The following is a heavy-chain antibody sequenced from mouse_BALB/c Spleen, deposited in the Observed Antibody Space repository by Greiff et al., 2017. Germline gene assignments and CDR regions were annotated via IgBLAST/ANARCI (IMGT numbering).Heavy chain of an antibody. J-gene: IGHJ4*01. CDR3: ARSYRYDGYAMDY. D-gene: IGHD2-14*01. V-gene: IGHV5-9-4*01. CDR2: ISSGGSYT. Sequence: EVKLVESGGGLVKPGGSLKLSCAASGFTFSSYAMSWVRQSPEKRLEWVAEISSGGSYTYYPDTVTGRFTISRDNAKNTLYLEMSSLRSEDTAMYYCARSYRYDGYAMDYWGQGTSVTVSS. CDR1: GFTFSSYA.